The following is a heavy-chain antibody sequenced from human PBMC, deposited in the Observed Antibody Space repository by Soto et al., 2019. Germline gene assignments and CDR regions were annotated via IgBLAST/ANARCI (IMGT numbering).Heavy chain of an antibody. CDR3: ARRGAVALNYYYGMDV. D-gene: IGHD6-19*01. Sequence: RESLKISCKGSGYSFTSYWIGWVRQMPGKGLEWMEIIYPGDSDTRYSPSFQGQVTISADKSISTAYLQWSSLKASDTAMYYCARRGAVALNYYYGMDVWGQGTTVTVSS. CDR1: GYSFTSYW. V-gene: IGHV5-51*01. CDR2: IYPGDSDT. J-gene: IGHJ6*02.